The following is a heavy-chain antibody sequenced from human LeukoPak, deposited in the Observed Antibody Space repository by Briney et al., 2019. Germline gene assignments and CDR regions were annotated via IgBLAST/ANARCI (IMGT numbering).Heavy chain of an antibody. J-gene: IGHJ4*02. V-gene: IGHV3-66*01. Sequence: GGSLRLSCAASGFTFSSYGMHWVRQAPGKGLEWVSVIYSGGSTYYADSVKGRFTISRDNSKNTLYLQMNSLRAEDTAVYYCARRARALDYWGQGTLVTVSS. CDR1: GFTFSSYG. CDR2: IYSGGST. CDR3: ARRARALDY.